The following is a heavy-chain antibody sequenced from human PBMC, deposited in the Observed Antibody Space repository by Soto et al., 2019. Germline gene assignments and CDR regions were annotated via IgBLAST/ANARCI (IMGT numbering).Heavy chain of an antibody. V-gene: IGHV3-30-3*01. CDR3: ARAHIAAPGSFDY. CDR1: GFTFSSYA. D-gene: IGHD6-13*01. CDR2: ISFVGSNK. J-gene: IGHJ4*02. Sequence: PGGSLRLSCAASGFTFSSYAMHWVRQAPGKGLEWVAFISFVGSNKYYADSVKGRFTISRDFSKNTLFLQMNSLRVVDTAVYYCARAHIAAPGSFDYWGQGTLVTVSS.